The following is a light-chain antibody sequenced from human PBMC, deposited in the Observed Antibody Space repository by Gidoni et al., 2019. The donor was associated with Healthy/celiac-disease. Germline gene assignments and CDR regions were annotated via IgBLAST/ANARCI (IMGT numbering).Light chain of an antibody. CDR1: SSDVGGYNY. Sequence: QSALPQPALAPGSPGQSSIISCTGTSSDVGGYNYVSWYQQHPGKAPKLMIYDVSNRPSGVSNRFSGSKSGNTASLTISGLQAEDEADYYCSSYTSSSVVFGGGTKLTVL. J-gene: IGLJ2*01. CDR3: SSYTSSSVV. V-gene: IGLV2-14*03. CDR2: DVS.